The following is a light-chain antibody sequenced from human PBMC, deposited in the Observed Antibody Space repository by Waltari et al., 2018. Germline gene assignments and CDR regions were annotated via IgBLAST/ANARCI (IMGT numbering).Light chain of an antibody. CDR2: DGS. CDR3: LSYGGSHTWV. CDR1: SSDVGGYNY. Sequence: QSALTQPRSVSGSPGQSVTISCTGTSSDVGGYNYVSLYQQHPGKAPKLMLNDGSQPPSGFPDRSLRSKAGNTASLTISGLHAEDEAEYDCLSYGGSHTWVFGGGTRLTVL. J-gene: IGLJ3*02. V-gene: IGLV2-11*01.